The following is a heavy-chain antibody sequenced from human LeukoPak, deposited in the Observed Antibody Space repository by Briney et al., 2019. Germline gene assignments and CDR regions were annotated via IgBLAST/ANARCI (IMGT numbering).Heavy chain of an antibody. Sequence: PGGSLRLSCAASGFTFSSYEMNWVRQAPGKGLEWVSYISSSGSTIYYADSVKGRFTISRDNAKNSLYLQMNSLRAEDTAVYYCAREGAYYDYVWGSYRSPPAFDYWGQGTLVTVSS. CDR3: AREGAYYDYVWGSYRSPPAFDY. CDR2: ISSSGSTI. V-gene: IGHV3-48*03. D-gene: IGHD3-16*02. J-gene: IGHJ4*02. CDR1: GFTFSSYE.